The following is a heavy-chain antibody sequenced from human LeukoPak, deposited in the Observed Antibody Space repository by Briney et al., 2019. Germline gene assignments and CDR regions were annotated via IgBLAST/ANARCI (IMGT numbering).Heavy chain of an antibody. CDR3: ARHGAVAGTYYYYSGMDV. CDR1: GGSISSYY. V-gene: IGHV4-59*08. Sequence: PSETLSLTCTVAGGSISSYYWSWIRQPPGKGLEWIGYIYYSGSTNYNPSLKSRVTISVDTSKNQFSLKLSYVTAADTAVYYCARHGAVAGTYYYYSGMDVWGQGTTVTVSS. CDR2: IYYSGST. J-gene: IGHJ6*02. D-gene: IGHD6-19*01.